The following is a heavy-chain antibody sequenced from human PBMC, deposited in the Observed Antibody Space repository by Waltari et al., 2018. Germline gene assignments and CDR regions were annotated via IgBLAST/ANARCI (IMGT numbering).Heavy chain of an antibody. D-gene: IGHD3-22*01. CDR2: MYFSGTK. Sequence: VQLQESGPGLVKPSETLSLRCNVHGDSIRSHFWSWIRQAPGKGLEWIGHMYFSGTKDYNPSLKSRVAISIDTSKNHFSLNLRSVTAADTAIYYCARLPRGSVIIGAFDIWGQGTQVTVSS. CDR3: ARLPRGSVIIGAFDI. V-gene: IGHV4-59*11. J-gene: IGHJ3*02. CDR1: GDSIRSHF.